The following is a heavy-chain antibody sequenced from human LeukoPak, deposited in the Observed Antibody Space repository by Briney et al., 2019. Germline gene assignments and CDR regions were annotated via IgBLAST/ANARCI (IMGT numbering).Heavy chain of an antibody. CDR3: ARRESGSSWSEFDY. Sequence: GGSLGLSCAASGFTFSSYGMHWVRQAPGKGLEWVAVIWYDGSKKYYAESVKGRFTISRDNSKNTLYLQMNSLRAEDTAVYYCARRESGSSWSEFDYWGQGTLVTVSS. CDR2: IWYDGSKK. V-gene: IGHV3-33*01. J-gene: IGHJ4*02. D-gene: IGHD6-13*01. CDR1: GFTFSSYG.